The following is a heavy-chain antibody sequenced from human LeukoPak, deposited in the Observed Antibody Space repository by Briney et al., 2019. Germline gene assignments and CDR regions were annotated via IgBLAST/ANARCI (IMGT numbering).Heavy chain of an antibody. J-gene: IGHJ3*02. V-gene: IGHV3-30-3*01. Sequence: PGRSLRLSCAASGFTFSSYAMHWVRQAPGKGLEWVAVISYDGSNKYYADSVKGRFTISRDNSKNTLYLQMNSLRAEDTAVYYCARDFDIVIVPAALDAFDIWGQGTMVTVSS. D-gene: IGHD2-2*01. CDR1: GFTFSSYA. CDR2: ISYDGSNK. CDR3: ARDFDIVIVPAALDAFDI.